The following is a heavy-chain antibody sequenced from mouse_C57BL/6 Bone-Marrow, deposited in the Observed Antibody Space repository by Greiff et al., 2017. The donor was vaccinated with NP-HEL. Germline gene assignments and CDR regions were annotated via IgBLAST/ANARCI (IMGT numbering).Heavy chain of an antibody. CDR1: GYTFTSYW. CDR2: IYPGSGST. CDR3: ARDSSGCYYAMDY. J-gene: IGHJ4*01. V-gene: IGHV1-55*01. Sequence: QVQLQQSGAELVKPGASVKMSCKASGYTFTSYWITWVKQRPGQGLEWIGDIYPGSGSTNYNEKFKSKATLTVDTSSSTAYMQLSSLTSEDSAVYYCARDSSGCYYAMDYWGQGTSVTVSS. D-gene: IGHD3-2*02.